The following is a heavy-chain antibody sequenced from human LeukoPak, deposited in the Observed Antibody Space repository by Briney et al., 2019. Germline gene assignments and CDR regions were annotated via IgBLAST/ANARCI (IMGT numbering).Heavy chain of an antibody. D-gene: IGHD1-20*01. CDR2: INHSGST. CDR1: GGSFSGYY. Sequence: SETPSLTCAVYGGSFSGYYWSWIRQPPGKGLEWIGEINHSGSTNYNPSLKSRVTISVDTSKNQFSLKLSSVTAADTAVYYCASITGTFMFRWFDPWGQGTLVTVSS. J-gene: IGHJ5*02. CDR3: ASITGTFMFRWFDP. V-gene: IGHV4-34*01.